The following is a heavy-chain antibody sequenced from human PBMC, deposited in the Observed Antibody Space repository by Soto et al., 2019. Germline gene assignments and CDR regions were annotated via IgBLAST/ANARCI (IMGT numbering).Heavy chain of an antibody. CDR1: GGSISSGDYY. D-gene: IGHD3-10*01. CDR2: IYYSGST. Sequence: QVQLQESGPGLVKPSQTLSLTCTVSGGSISSGDYYWSWIRQPPGKGLEWIGYIYYSGSTYYNPSLKIRVTISGDTSTNQFSLKLSSVTAADTAVYYCARVGGFGATTIDYWGQGTLVTVSS. V-gene: IGHV4-30-4*01. CDR3: ARVGGFGATTIDY. J-gene: IGHJ4*02.